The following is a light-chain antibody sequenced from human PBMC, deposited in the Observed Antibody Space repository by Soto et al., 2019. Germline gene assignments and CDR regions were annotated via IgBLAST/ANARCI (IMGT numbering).Light chain of an antibody. CDR3: SSYTSSSPRV. CDR1: SSDVGGYNY. Sequence: QSALTQPASVSGSPGQSITISCTGSSSDVGGYNYVSWYQHHPGKAPKLMIYDVSNRPSGVSYRFSGSKSGNTASLTISGLQAEDESDYYCSSYTSSSPRVFGGGTKVTVL. CDR2: DVS. V-gene: IGLV2-14*03. J-gene: IGLJ2*01.